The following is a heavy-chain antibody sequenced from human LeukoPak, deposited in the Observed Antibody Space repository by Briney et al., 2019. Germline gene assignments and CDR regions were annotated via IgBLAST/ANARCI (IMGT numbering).Heavy chain of an antibody. D-gene: IGHD4-11*01. J-gene: IGHJ3*01. CDR1: GFTFSSYW. V-gene: IGHV3-7*01. CDR3: ARGALHSAFDL. Sequence: GGSLRLSCAASGFTFSSYWMSWVRQAPGKGLEWVANIKQDGSEKYYADSVKGRFTISRDNAKHSLYLQINSLRAEDTAVYYCARGALHSAFDLWGQGTMVTVSS. CDR2: IKQDGSEK.